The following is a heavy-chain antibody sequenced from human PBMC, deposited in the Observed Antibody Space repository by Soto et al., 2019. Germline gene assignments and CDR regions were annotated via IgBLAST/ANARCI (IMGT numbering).Heavy chain of an antibody. CDR3: AKDAELLWFGEPLDY. J-gene: IGHJ4*02. V-gene: IGHV3-23*01. CDR1: GFTFSSYA. D-gene: IGHD3-10*01. Sequence: GSLRRSCTASGFTFSSYAMSWVRQAPGKGLERVSAISGSGGSTYYADSVKGRFTISRDNSKNTLYLQMNSLRAEDTAVYYCAKDAELLWFGEPLDYWGQGTPVTVYS. CDR2: ISGSGGST.